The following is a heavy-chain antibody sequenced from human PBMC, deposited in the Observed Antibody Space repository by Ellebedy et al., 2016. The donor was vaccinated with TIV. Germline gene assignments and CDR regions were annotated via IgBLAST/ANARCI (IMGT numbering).Heavy chain of an antibody. V-gene: IGHV1-46*01. CDR1: GYTFTNYF. CDR3: ARDGYNGGIDY. Sequence: AASVKVSCKASGYTFTNYFVHWVRQAPRQGLEWMGIINPSGGSTTYAQKLQGRVTMTTDTSTSTAYMELRSLRSDDTAVYYCARDGYNGGIDYWGQGTLVTVSS. D-gene: IGHD5-24*01. J-gene: IGHJ4*02. CDR2: INPSGGST.